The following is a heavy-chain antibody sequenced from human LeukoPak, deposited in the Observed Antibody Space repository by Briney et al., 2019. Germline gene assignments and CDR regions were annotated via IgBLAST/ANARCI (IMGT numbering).Heavy chain of an antibody. V-gene: IGHV4-34*01. CDR2: INHSGST. Sequence: SETLSLTCAVYGGSFSGYYWSWIRQPPGKGLEWIGEINHSGSTNYNPSLKSRVTISVDTFKNQFSLKLSSVTAADTAVYYCARGFIWSGYHGFDYWGQGTLVTVSS. CDR1: GGSFSGYY. J-gene: IGHJ4*02. D-gene: IGHD3-3*01. CDR3: ARGFIWSGYHGFDY.